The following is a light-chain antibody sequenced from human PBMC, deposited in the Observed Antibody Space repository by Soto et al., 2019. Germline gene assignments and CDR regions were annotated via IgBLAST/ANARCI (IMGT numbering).Light chain of an antibody. CDR1: QNILYSANNKNY. Sequence: DIVMTQSPDSLAVSLGERATINCKSSQNILYSANNKNYLAWYQQKPGQPPKLLIYWASTRESGVPDRFSGSGPGTDFTLTITGLQAEDVAVYYGQQYYSTPFTFGPGTKVDIK. V-gene: IGKV4-1*01. J-gene: IGKJ3*01. CDR2: WAS. CDR3: QQYYSTPFT.